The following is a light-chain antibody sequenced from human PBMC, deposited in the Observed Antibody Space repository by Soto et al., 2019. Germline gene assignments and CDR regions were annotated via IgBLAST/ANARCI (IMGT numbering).Light chain of an antibody. V-gene: IGLV1-40*01. Sequence: QAVVTQPPSVSGAPGQRVTISCTGSSSNIGAGYDVHWYQQLPGTAPKLLIYGNSNRPSGVPDRFSGSKSGTSASLAITGLQAEVEADYYCQSYDSSLSGSVFGGGTQLTVL. J-gene: IGLJ2*01. CDR1: SSNIGAGYD. CDR3: QSYDSSLSGSV. CDR2: GNS.